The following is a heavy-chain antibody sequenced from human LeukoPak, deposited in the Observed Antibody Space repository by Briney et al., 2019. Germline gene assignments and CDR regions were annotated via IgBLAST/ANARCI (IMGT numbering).Heavy chain of an antibody. D-gene: IGHD6-19*01. J-gene: IGHJ4*02. CDR3: ARDGDLWQWLVPSY. CDR1: GYTFTSYA. V-gene: IGHV1-3*01. CDR2: INAGNGNT. Sequence: ASVKVSCKASGYTFTSYAMHWVRQAPGQRLEWMGWINAGNGNTKYSQKFQGRVTITRDTSASTAYMELSSLRSEDTAVYYCARDGDLWQWLVPSYWGQGTLATVSS.